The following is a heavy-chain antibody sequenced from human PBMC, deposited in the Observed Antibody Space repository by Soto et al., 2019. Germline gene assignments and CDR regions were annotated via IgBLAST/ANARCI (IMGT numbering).Heavy chain of an antibody. Sequence: EVQLVESGGGLVQPGGSLRLSCAASGFTFSSYWMSWVRQAPGKGLEWVANIKQDGSEKYYVDSVKGRFTISRDNAKNSLYLQMYSLRADDTAVYYCAKDPGWELLFYYGMDVWGQGTTVTVSS. D-gene: IGHD1-26*01. CDR2: IKQDGSEK. CDR1: GFTFSSYW. V-gene: IGHV3-7*01. CDR3: AKDPGWELLFYYGMDV. J-gene: IGHJ6*02.